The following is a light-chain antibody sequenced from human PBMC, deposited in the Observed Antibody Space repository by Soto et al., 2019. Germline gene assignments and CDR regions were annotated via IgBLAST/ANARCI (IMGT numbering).Light chain of an antibody. CDR3: GTWDSSLTAVV. V-gene: IGLV1-51*01. Sequence: QAVVTQPPSVSAAPGQKVSISCSGSSSNIGNNYVSWYQYLPGTAPRLLIYDNNKRPSGIPDRFSGSKSGTSATLGITGLQTGDEADYYCGTWDSSLTAVVFGGGTKVTVL. J-gene: IGLJ2*01. CDR1: SSNIGNNY. CDR2: DNN.